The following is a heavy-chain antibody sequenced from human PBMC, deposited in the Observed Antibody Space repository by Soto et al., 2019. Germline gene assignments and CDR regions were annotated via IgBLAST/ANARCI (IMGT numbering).Heavy chain of an antibody. D-gene: IGHD2-15*01. CDR2: IYWDDDK. V-gene: IGHV2-5*05. Sequence: QITLKESGPTLVKPTQTLTLTCTFSGFSLSTSGVGVGWIRQPPGKALEWLALIYWDDDKRYGPSLKSRLTITKDTSKNQVVLTMTNMDPVDTATYYCAHRPSYCSGGSCYSGFDYWGQGTLVTVSS. CDR3: AHRPSYCSGGSCYSGFDY. CDR1: GFSLSTSGVG. J-gene: IGHJ4*02.